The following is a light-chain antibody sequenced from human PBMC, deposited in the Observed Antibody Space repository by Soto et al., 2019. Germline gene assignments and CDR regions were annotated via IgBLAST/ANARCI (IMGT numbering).Light chain of an antibody. Sequence: EIVLTQSPDTLSLSPGERATLSCRASQSVYANYLAWYQQKPGQAPRLLIYSGSDRANGIPDRFRGTGSGTDFTLTITRLEPEDFAVYYCQQYGRSSTFGQGTKLEIK. V-gene: IGKV3-20*01. CDR1: QSVYANY. J-gene: IGKJ2*01. CDR3: QQYGRSST. CDR2: SGS.